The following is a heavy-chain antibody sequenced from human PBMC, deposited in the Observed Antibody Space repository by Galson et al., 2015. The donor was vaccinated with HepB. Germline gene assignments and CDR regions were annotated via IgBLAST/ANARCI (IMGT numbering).Heavy chain of an antibody. J-gene: IGHJ4*02. CDR2: IDWDDDK. CDR1: GFSLTTSGMC. D-gene: IGHD6-19*01. CDR3: ARISPWVAGRYYYDY. Sequence: PALVIPTQTLTLTCSFSGFSLTTSGMCVSWIRQPPGKALEWLARIDWDDDKYYSTSLKTRLTISKDTSKNQVVLTMTNMDPVDTATYYCARISPWVAGRYYYDYWGQGTLVTVSS. V-gene: IGHV2-70*11.